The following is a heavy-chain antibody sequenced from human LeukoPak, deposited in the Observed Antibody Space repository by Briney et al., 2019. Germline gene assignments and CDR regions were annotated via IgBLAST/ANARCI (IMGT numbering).Heavy chain of an antibody. V-gene: IGHV1-2*02. CDR3: ARARGTGWLLPLPHFDY. CDR2: INPNSGGT. Sequence: ASVKVSCKATGYTFTAYYMHWVRQAPGQGLEWMGWINPNSGGTNYAQKFQGRVTMTRDTSISTAYMELSRLRSDDTAVYYCARARGTGWLLPLPHFDYWGQGTLVTVSS. J-gene: IGHJ4*02. D-gene: IGHD3-22*01. CDR1: GYTFTAYY.